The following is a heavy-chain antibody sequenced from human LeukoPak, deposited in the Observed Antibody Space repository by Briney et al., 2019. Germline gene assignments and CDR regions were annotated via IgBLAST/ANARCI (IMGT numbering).Heavy chain of an antibody. CDR2: IIPIFGTA. D-gene: IGHD5-24*01. CDR3: AREVRDGYNFDYYFDY. Sequence: SVNVSCKASGGTFSSYAISWVRQAPGQGLEWMGGIIPIFGTANYAQKFQGRVTITADESTSTAYMEPSSLRSEDTAVYYCAREVRDGYNFDYYFDYWGQGTLVTVSS. V-gene: IGHV1-69*13. J-gene: IGHJ4*02. CDR1: GGTFSSYA.